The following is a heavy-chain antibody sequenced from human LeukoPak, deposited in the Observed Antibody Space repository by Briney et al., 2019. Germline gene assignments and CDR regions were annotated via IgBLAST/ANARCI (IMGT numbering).Heavy chain of an antibody. CDR2: INEHESEK. CDR1: GLTFSTYW. J-gene: IGHJ4*02. V-gene: IGHV3-7*03. D-gene: IGHD3-10*01. Sequence: GGSLRLSCAASGLTFSTYWMSWVRQPPGKGLEWVGIINEHESEKYYVDSVKGRFTISRDNAKNSLYLQINSLRAEDTAVYYGARGAPRSVDYWGQGTLLTVSS. CDR3: ARGAPRSVDY.